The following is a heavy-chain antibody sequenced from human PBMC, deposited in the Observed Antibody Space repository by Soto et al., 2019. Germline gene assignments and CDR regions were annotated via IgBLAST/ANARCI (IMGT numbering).Heavy chain of an antibody. D-gene: IGHD3-10*01. CDR1: GDSISSYY. Sequence: SETLSLTCAVSGDSISSYYCMWIRQPPGKGLESIGYLYYGRSANYNPSLKSRVTLSVDTSTNQCSLTLSSMTAADTAVYYCARRPPLLWFGEPTLYFDYWGQGTLVTVSS. CDR3: ARRPPLLWFGEPTLYFDY. CDR2: LYYGRSA. J-gene: IGHJ4*02. V-gene: IGHV4-59*01.